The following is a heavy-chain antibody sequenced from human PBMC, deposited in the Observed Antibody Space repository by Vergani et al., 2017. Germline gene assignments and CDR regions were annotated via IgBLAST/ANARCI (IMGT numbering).Heavy chain of an antibody. CDR2: INHSGST. V-gene: IGHV4-34*01. Sequence: QVQLHQWGAGLLKPSETLSLTCDVSGGSFNGFYWTWIRQSPGKGLEWIGEINHSGSTNYNPSLKSRVTLSIDTSKNQFSLKLSSVTAADTAVYYCAMRVVPAANDYWGQGTLVTVSS. CDR3: AMRVVPAANDY. J-gene: IGHJ4*02. CDR1: GGSFNGFY. D-gene: IGHD2-2*01.